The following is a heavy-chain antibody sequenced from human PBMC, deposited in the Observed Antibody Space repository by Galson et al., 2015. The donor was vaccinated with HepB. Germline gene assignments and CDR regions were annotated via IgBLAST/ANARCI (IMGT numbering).Heavy chain of an antibody. J-gene: IGHJ4*02. CDR2: IHPSDGTT. D-gene: IGHD3-3*01. V-gene: IGHV1-46*01. CDR3: ARDPDPPTYYDFWSGSYSGCFDS. Sequence: SVKVSCKASGYIFTSYYMHWVRQAPGQGLEWMGIIHPSDGTTRYAQKFQGRVTMTRDTSPGTVYMELSSLRSEDTAVYYCARDPDPPTYYDFWSGSYSGCFDSWGQGTLVTVSS. CDR1: GYIFTSYY.